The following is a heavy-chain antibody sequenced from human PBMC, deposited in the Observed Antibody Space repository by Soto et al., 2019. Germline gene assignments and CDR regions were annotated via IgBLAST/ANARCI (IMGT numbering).Heavy chain of an antibody. D-gene: IGHD6-13*01. CDR3: ATPRDSSSWDFDY. Sequence: GGSLRLSCAASGFTFSNYAMSWVRQAPGKGLEWVSAIGGSGVSTYYADSVKGRFTISRDNSKNTLYLQMNSLRAEDTAVYYCATPRDSSSWDFDYWGQGTLVTVSS. CDR2: IGGSGVST. CDR1: GFTFSNYA. V-gene: IGHV3-23*01. J-gene: IGHJ4*02.